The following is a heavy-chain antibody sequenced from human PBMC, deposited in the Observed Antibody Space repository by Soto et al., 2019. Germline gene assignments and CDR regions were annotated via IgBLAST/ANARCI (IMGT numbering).Heavy chain of an antibody. J-gene: IGHJ6*03. D-gene: IGHD3-16*01. Sequence: PSETLSLTCTVSGGSISSYYWSWIRQPPGKGLEWIGYIYYSGSTNYNPSLKSRVTISVDTSKNQFSLKLSSVTAADTAVYYCASLRLDYYMDVWGKGTTVTVSS. CDR3: ASLRLDYYMDV. CDR1: GGSISSYY. CDR2: IYYSGST. V-gene: IGHV4-59*08.